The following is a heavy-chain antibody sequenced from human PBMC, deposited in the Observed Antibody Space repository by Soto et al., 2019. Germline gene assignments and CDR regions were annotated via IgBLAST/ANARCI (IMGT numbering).Heavy chain of an antibody. Sequence: QVQLVQSGAEVKKPGSSVKVSCKASGGTFSSYAISWVRQAPGQGLEWMGGIIPIFGTANYAQKFQGRVTITADESTSTAYMELSSLRSEDTAVYYSASTIFGVVPGYYYYGMDVWGQGTTVTVSS. CDR3: ASTIFGVVPGYYYYGMDV. V-gene: IGHV1-69*01. CDR2: IIPIFGTA. D-gene: IGHD3-3*01. CDR1: GGTFSSYA. J-gene: IGHJ6*02.